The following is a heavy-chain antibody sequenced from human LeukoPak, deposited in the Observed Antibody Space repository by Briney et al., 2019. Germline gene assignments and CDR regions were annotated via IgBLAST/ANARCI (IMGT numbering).Heavy chain of an antibody. CDR3: ARDFPYHCSSTSCEVDY. Sequence: GGSLRLSCAASGFTFSDYYMSWIRQAPGKGLEWVSYISSSGSTIYYADSVKGRFTISRDNSKNTLYLQMNSLRAEDTAVYYCARDFPYHCSSTSCEVDYWGQGTLVTVSS. J-gene: IGHJ4*02. CDR1: GFTFSDYY. CDR2: ISSSGSTI. D-gene: IGHD2-2*01. V-gene: IGHV3-11*01.